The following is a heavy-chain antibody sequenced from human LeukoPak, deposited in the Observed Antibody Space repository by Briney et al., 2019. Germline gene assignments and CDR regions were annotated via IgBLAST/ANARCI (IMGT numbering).Heavy chain of an antibody. CDR3: AGLFSDGSGYYYESKLDY. Sequence: SETLSLTCTVSGGPISSSSYYWGWIRQPPGKGLEWIGSIYHSGSTYYNPSLKSRVTISIDTSKNQFSLKLSSVTAADTAVYYCAGLFSDGSGYYYESKLDYWGQGTLVTVSS. CDR2: IYHSGST. CDR1: GGPISSSSYY. V-gene: IGHV4-39*01. D-gene: IGHD3-22*01. J-gene: IGHJ4*02.